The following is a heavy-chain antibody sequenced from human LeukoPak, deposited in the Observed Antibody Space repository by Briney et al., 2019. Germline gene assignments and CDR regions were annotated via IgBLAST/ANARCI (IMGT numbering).Heavy chain of an antibody. D-gene: IGHD6-19*01. CDR2: MNPNSGNT. CDR3: ARRMGVSSSGWYYYYYGMDV. CDR1: GYTFTSYD. J-gene: IGHJ6*02. V-gene: IGHV1-8*01. Sequence: ASVKVSCKASGYTFTSYDINWVRQATGQGLEWMGWMNPNSGNTGYAQKFQGRVTMTRNTSISTAYMELSSLRSEDTAVYYCARRMGVSSSGWYYYYYGMDVWGQGTTVTVSS.